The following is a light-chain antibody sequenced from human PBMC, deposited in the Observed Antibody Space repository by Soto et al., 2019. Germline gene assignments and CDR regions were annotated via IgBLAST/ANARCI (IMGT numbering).Light chain of an antibody. CDR2: DAS. CDR1: QSVGSA. V-gene: IGKV3-11*01. CDR3: QQYNNWPRT. Sequence: EIVLTQSPATLSLSPGERATLSCRASQSVGSALAWYQQKPGQTPRLLIYDASSRATGIPARFSGSGSGTDFTLTISSLEPEDFAVYYCQQYNNWPRTFGQGTKLEIK. J-gene: IGKJ2*01.